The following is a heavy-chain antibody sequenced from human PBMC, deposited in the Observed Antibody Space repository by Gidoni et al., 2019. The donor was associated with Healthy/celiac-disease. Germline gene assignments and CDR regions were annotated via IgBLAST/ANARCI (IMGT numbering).Heavy chain of an antibody. J-gene: IGHJ4*02. Sequence: QVQLVESGGGVVQPGRSLRLSCAASGFTFSSYGMHWVRQAPGKGLEWVAVIWYDGSNKYYADSVKGRFTISRDNSKNTLYLQMNSLRAEDTAVYYCASLQDIVVVPAASSGDYWGQGTLVTVSS. V-gene: IGHV3-33*01. CDR2: IWYDGSNK. D-gene: IGHD2-2*01. CDR3: ASLQDIVVVPAASSGDY. CDR1: GFTFSSYG.